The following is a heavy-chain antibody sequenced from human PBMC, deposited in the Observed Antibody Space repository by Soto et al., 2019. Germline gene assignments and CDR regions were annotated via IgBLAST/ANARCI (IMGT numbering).Heavy chain of an antibody. CDR3: ARVGWEIPPRFFGMDV. V-gene: IGHV1-69*06. CDR2: IIPIFDTT. Sequence: QVQLVQSGAEVKKPGSSVKVSCRASGGTFSSYAISWVRQAPGQGLEWMGGIIPIFDTTIYAQKFQGRVTSTADKSTGTAYMELSSLTSDDTAVYFCARVGWEIPPRFFGMDVWGQGTTVTVSS. CDR1: GGTFSSYA. D-gene: IGHD1-26*01. J-gene: IGHJ6*02.